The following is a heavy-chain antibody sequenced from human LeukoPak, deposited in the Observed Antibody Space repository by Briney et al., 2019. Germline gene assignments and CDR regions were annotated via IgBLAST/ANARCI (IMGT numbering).Heavy chain of an antibody. CDR1: GYSFTSYW. CDR3: ATSSGVLEWLFLFDY. V-gene: IGHV5-51*01. D-gene: IGHD3-3*01. CDR2: IYPGDSDT. J-gene: IGHJ4*02. Sequence: KIGESLKISCKGSGYSFTSYWIGWVRQLPGKGLEWMGIIYPGDSDTRYSPSFQGQVTISADKSISTAYLQWSSLKASDTAMYYCATSSGVLEWLFLFDYWGQGTLVTVSS.